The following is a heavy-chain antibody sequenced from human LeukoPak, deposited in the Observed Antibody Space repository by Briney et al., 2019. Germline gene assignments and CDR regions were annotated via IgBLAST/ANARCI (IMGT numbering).Heavy chain of an antibody. Sequence: PSETLSLTCTVSGSSITSNSYSWGWIRQPPGKGLQWIVTLSHAGTNYYNPSLKSRVTMPVDRSKNQLSLKLTSVTATDTAVYYCARLRGGVQLWGDWGQGTLVTVSS. CDR1: GSSITSNSYS. CDR2: LSHAGTN. D-gene: IGHD5-18*01. J-gene: IGHJ4*02. CDR3: ARLRGGVQLWGD. V-gene: IGHV4-39*01.